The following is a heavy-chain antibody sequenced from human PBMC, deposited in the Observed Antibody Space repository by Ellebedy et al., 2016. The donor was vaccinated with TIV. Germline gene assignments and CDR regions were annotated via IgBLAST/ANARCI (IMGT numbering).Heavy chain of an antibody. D-gene: IGHD5-12*01. CDR2: INPSGGST. CDR1: GYTFTSYY. Sequence: AASVKVSCKASGYTFTSYYMHWVRQAPGQGLEWMGIINPSGGSTSYIQKLQGRVTMTRDTSTSTVYMELSSLRSEDTAVYYCARDFSEGSSIVPIGPKRNNYYYYGMDVWGQGTTVTVSS. V-gene: IGHV1-46*04. CDR3: ARDFSEGSSIVPIGPKRNNYYYYGMDV. J-gene: IGHJ6*02.